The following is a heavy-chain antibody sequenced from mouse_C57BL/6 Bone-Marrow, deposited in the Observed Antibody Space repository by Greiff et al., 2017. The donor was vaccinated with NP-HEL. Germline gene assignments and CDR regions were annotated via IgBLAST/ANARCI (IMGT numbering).Heavy chain of an antibody. CDR3: TNLSKRDY. CDR1: GFNIKDDY. CDR2: IDPENGDT. V-gene: IGHV14-4*01. Sequence: EVKLQESGAELVRPGASVKLSCTASGFNIKDDYMHWVKQRPEQGLEWIGWIDPENGDTEYASKFQGTAPITADTSSNTAYLQLSSLTSEDTAVYYCTNLSKRDYWGQGTTLTVSS. D-gene: IGHD2-5*01. J-gene: IGHJ2*01.